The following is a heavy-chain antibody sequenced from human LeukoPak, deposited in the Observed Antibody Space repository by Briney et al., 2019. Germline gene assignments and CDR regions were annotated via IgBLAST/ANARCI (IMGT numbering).Heavy chain of an antibody. CDR3: ARRDFWSGYVTKFDY. CDR1: GGSFSGYY. V-gene: IGHV4-34*01. J-gene: IGHJ4*02. Sequence: SETLSLTCAVYGGSFSGYYWSWIRQPPGKGLEWIGEINHSGSTNYNPSLKSRVTISVDTSKNQFSLKLSSVTAADTAVYYCARRDFWSGYVTKFDYWGQGTLVTVSS. D-gene: IGHD3-3*01. CDR2: INHSGST.